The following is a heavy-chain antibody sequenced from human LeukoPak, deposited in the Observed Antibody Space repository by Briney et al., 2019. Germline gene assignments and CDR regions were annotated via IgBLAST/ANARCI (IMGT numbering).Heavy chain of an antibody. J-gene: IGHJ4*02. V-gene: IGHV3-7*01. CDR3: ARSSGWRSNDY. D-gene: IGHD6-19*01. CDR2: IKQDGSEK. CDR1: GFTFSSYW. Sequence: GGSLRPSCAASGFTFSSYWMSWVHQAPGKGLEWVTNIKQDGSEKYYVDSVKGRFTISRDNAKNSLYLQMSSLRAEDTAVYYCARSSGWRSNDYWGQGTLVTVSS.